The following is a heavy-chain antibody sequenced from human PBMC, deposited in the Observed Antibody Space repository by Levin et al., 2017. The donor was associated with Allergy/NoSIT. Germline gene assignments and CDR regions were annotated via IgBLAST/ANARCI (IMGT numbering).Heavy chain of an antibody. D-gene: IGHD5-12*01. Sequence: SQTLSLTCTVSGGSISSYYCSWLRQPPGKGLEWIGYIYYSGSTNYNPSLKSRVTISVDTSKNQFSLKLSSVTAADTAVYYCARFMGPNSGYGPFDYWGQGTLVTVSS. CDR3: ARFMGPNSGYGPFDY. J-gene: IGHJ4*02. V-gene: IGHV4-59*01. CDR1: GGSISSYY. CDR2: IYYSGST.